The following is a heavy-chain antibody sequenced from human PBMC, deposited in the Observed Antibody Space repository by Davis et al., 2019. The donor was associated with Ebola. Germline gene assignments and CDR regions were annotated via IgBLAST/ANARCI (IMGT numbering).Heavy chain of an antibody. Sequence: MPSETLSLTCTVSGGSVSSGSYYWSWIRQPPGKGLEWIGEINHSGSTNYNPSPKSRVTISVDTSKNQFSLKLSSVTAADTAVYYCARAHYDFWSGYYTVYYFDYWGQGTLVTVSS. D-gene: IGHD3-3*01. CDR3: ARAHYDFWSGYYTVYYFDY. CDR2: INHSGST. V-gene: IGHV4-61*01. CDR1: GGSVSSGSYY. J-gene: IGHJ4*02.